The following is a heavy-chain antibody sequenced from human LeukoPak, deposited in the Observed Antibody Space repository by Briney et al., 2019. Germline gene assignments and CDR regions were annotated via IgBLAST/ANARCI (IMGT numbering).Heavy chain of an antibody. D-gene: IGHD6-13*01. CDR2: IYPGDSDT. Sequence: GAPLKISCKASGYNFTPYWIGWVRQMPGKGLEWMGIIYPGDSDTRYSPSFQGQVTISADKSISTAYLQWSSLKASDTAMYYCARLGRTAAVLWGQGPLTTVSS. CDR3: ARLGRTAAVL. V-gene: IGHV5-51*01. J-gene: IGHJ1*01. CDR1: GYNFTPYW.